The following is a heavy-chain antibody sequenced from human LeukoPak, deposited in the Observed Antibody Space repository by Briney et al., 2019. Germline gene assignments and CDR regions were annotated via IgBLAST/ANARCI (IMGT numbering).Heavy chain of an antibody. J-gene: IGHJ4*02. CDR1: GFTFSSYW. CDR3: AKDSPSGGYQIWDFDY. Sequence: GGSLRLSCAASGFTFSSYWMHWVRQAPGKGLVWVSRINGDGTSTTYADSVKGRFTISRDNSKNTLYLQMNSLRAEDTAVYYCAKDSPSGGYQIWDFDYWGQGTLVTVSS. D-gene: IGHD3-22*01. V-gene: IGHV3-74*01. CDR2: INGDGTST.